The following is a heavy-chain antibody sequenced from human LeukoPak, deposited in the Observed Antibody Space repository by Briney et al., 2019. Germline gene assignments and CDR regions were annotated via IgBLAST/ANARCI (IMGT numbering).Heavy chain of an antibody. Sequence: SVKVSCKASGGTFSSYAISWVRQAPGQGLEWMGGIIPIFGTANYAQKFQGRVTITADESTSTAYMELSSLRSEDTAVYYCARALDSGSGRYYFDYWGQGTLVTVSS. V-gene: IGHV1-69*13. J-gene: IGHJ4*02. CDR1: GGTFSSYA. CDR3: ARALDSGSGRYYFDY. D-gene: IGHD2-15*01. CDR2: IIPIFGTA.